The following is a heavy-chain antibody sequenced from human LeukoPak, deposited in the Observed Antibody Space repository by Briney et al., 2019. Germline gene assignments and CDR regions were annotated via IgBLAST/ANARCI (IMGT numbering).Heavy chain of an antibody. CDR2: IIPIFGTA. CDR1: GGTFSSYA. J-gene: IGHJ3*02. D-gene: IGHD1-7*01. CDR3: GSMGRNYWGAFDI. Sequence: SVKVSCKASGGTFSSYAISWVRQAPGQGLEWMGGIIPIFGTANYAQKFQGRVTITADESTSTAYMELSSLRSEDTAVYYCGSMGRNYWGAFDIWGQRTMVTVSS. V-gene: IGHV1-69*13.